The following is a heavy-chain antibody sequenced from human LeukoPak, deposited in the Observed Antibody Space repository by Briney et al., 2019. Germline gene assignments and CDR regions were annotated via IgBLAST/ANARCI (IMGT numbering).Heavy chain of an antibody. Sequence: GGSLRLSCAASGFTFSSYAMSWVRQAPGKGLEWDSAISGSGGSTYYADSVKGRFTISRDNSKNTLYLQMNSLRAEDTAVYYCAKHRVGATLYFDFWGQGTLLTVSS. CDR3: AKHRVGATLYFDF. V-gene: IGHV3-23*01. CDR2: ISGSGGST. J-gene: IGHJ4*02. CDR1: GFTFSSYA. D-gene: IGHD1-26*01.